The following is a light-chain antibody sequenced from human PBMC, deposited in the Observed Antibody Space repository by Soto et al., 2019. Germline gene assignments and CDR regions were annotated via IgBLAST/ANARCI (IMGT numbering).Light chain of an antibody. CDR3: HQYNNWPYT. J-gene: IGKJ2*01. CDR1: QSVSSN. CDR2: GAS. Sequence: EIVMTQSPATLSVSPGERAALSCRASQSVSSNFAWYQQKPGQAPRLLIYGASTSATGIPARFSGSGSGTEFTLTISSLQSEDFAVYYCHQYNNWPYTFGQGTKLEIK. V-gene: IGKV3-15*01.